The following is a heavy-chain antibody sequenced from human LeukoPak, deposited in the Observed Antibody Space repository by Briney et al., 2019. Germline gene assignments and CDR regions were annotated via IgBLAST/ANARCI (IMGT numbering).Heavy chain of an antibody. CDR1: GGSISSSSYY. CDR2: IYYSGST. CDR3: ARAEVLISHLV. V-gene: IGHV4-39*07. D-gene: IGHD3-16*01. J-gene: IGHJ4*02. Sequence: PSETLSLTCTVSGGSISSSSYYWGWIRQPPGKGLEWIGSIYYSGSTYYNPSLKSRVTISVDTSKNQFSLKLSSVTAADTAVYYCARAEVLISHLVWGQGTLVTVSS.